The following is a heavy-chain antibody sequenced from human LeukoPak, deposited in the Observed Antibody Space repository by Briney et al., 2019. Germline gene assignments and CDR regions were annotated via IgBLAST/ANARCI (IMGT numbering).Heavy chain of an antibody. CDR1: GGSISSGGYY. CDR2: IYYSGST. Sequence: SQTLSLTCTVSGGSISSGGYYWSWIRQHPGKGLEWIGYIYYSGSTYYNPSLKSRVTISVDTSKNQFSLKLSSVTAADTAVYYCARDRVAAAVKPYYYYYGMDVWGKGTTATVSS. V-gene: IGHV4-31*03. D-gene: IGHD6-13*01. J-gene: IGHJ6*04. CDR3: ARDRVAAAVKPYYYYYGMDV.